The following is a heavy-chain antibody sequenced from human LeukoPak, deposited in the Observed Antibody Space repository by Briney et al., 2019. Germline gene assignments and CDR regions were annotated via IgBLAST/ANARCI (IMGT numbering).Heavy chain of an antibody. V-gene: IGHV3-30*18. CDR3: AKPRGGDSWAFDF. CDR2: ISYDGSNQ. J-gene: IGHJ3*01. CDR1: SFTLIVYC. Sequence: PGRSRSLACEAASFTLIVYCMDCVSQAPGKGLEWVAGISYDGSNQYYTDSVKGRFTISRDNSKNTLYLQMNSLRPEDTAVYYCAKPRGGDSWAFDFWGQGTMVTVSS. D-gene: IGHD2-21*02.